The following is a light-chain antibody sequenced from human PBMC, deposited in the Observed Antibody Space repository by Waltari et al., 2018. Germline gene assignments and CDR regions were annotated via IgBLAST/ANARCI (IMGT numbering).Light chain of an antibody. V-gene: IGKV1-39*01. CDR2: AAS. Sequence: DVQMAQSPFSLFDSVCDRVSITCRASQSISSYLNWYQQKPGKAPKLLIYAASSLQSGVPSRFSGSGSGTDFTLTISSLQPEDFATYYCQQSYSTPRYTFGQGTKLEIK. CDR1: QSISSY. J-gene: IGKJ2*01. CDR3: QQSYSTPRYT.